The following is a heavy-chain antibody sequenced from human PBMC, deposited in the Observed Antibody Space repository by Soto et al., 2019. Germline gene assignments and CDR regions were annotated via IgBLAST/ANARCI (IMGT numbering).Heavy chain of an antibody. Sequence: EVQLVESGGGSVPPGRSLRLSCAASGFTFDDYAMHWVRQVPGKGLEWVARINWNSDYIAYADSVKGRFTVSRDNAKTSRFLQMDSLRGGGPGFYYFGKEDYAASGGGGGLHALDLWGQGTVVTVSS. V-gene: IGHV3-9*01. CDR3: GKEDYAASGGGGGLHALDL. CDR1: GFTFDDYA. D-gene: IGHD2-15*01. CDR2: INWNSDYI. J-gene: IGHJ3*01.